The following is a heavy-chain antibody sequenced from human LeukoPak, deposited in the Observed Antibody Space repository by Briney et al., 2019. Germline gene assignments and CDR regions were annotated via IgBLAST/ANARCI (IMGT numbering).Heavy chain of an antibody. CDR3: ARVHYDYVWGCYRYNSFDY. CDR2: INSDGSST. Sequence: GGSLRLSCAASGFTFSSYWMHWVRQAPGKGLVWVSRINSDGSSTSYADSVKGRFTISRDNAENTLYLQMNSLRAEDTAVYYCARVHYDYVWGCYRYNSFDYWSQGTLVTVSS. CDR1: GFTFSSYW. J-gene: IGHJ4*02. D-gene: IGHD3-16*02. V-gene: IGHV3-74*01.